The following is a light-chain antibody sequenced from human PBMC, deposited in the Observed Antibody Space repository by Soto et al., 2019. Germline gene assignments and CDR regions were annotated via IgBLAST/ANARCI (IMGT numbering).Light chain of an antibody. V-gene: IGLV4-69*01. Sequence: QSVLTQSPSASASLGASVKLTCTLNSAYSSYAVAWHQQQPEKGPRFLMRLNSDGTHTKGDGIPDRFSGSSFGAERYLTISSLQSEDGADYYCQSWGTGVIFGGGTQLTVL. J-gene: IGLJ2*01. CDR3: QSWGTGVI. CDR2: LNSDGTH. CDR1: SAYSSYA.